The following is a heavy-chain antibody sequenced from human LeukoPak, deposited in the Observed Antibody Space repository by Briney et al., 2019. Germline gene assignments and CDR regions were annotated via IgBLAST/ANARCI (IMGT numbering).Heavy chain of an antibody. J-gene: IGHJ4*02. CDR3: ARGSNRYYDILTGYYGYFDY. CDR1: GYTFTSYD. D-gene: IGHD3-9*01. Sequence: ASVKVSCKASGYTFTSYDINWVRQATGQGLEWMGWMNPNSGNTGYPQKFQGRVTMTRNTSISTAYMELSSLRSEDTAVYYCARGSNRYYDILTGYYGYFDYWGQGTLVTVSS. CDR2: MNPNSGNT. V-gene: IGHV1-8*01.